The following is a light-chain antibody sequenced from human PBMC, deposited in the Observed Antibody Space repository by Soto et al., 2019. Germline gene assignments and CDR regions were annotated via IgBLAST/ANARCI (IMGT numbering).Light chain of an antibody. CDR3: QQYGSSPFT. CDR2: GAS. Sequence: EIVMTQSPATLSLSPGQRATLSCRASQSVKSSLAWYQQKPGQAPRLLIYGASTRATGIPARFSGSGSGTEFTLTISSLQSEDSAVYYCQQYGSSPFTFGPGTKVDIK. V-gene: IGKV3-15*01. J-gene: IGKJ3*01. CDR1: QSVKSS.